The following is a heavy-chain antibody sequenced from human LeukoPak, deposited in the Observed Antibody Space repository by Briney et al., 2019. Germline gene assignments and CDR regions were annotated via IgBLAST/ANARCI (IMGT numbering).Heavy chain of an antibody. J-gene: IGHJ4*02. CDR2: ISYDGSNK. Sequence: GGSLRLSCAASGFTFSSYAMYWVRQAPGKGLEWVAVISYDGSNKYYADSVKGRFTISRDNSKNTLYLQMNSLRAEDTAVYYCAGEQQLWGFDYWGQGTLVTVSS. CDR3: AGEQQLWGFDY. D-gene: IGHD6-13*01. V-gene: IGHV3-30-3*01. CDR1: GFTFSSYA.